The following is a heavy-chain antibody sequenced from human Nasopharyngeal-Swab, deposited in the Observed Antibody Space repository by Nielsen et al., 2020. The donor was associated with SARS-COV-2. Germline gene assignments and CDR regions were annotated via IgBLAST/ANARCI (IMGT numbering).Heavy chain of an antibody. CDR3: AKVASGGMDV. J-gene: IGHJ6*02. CDR1: GITFDNVW. V-gene: IGHV3-23*01. Sequence: GESLKISCAVSGITFDNVWMSWVRQAPGKGLEWVSAISGSGGSTYYADSVKGRFTISRDNSKNTLYLQMNSLRAEDTAVYYCAKVASGGMDVWGQGTTVTVSS. CDR2: ISGSGGST.